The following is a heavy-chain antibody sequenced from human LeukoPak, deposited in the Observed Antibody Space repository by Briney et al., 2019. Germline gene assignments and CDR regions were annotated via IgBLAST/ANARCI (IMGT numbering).Heavy chain of an antibody. CDR3: ARDPPRCSGGSCYSGEYFQH. D-gene: IGHD2-15*01. Sequence: ASVKVSRKASGYTFTRYGISGVPDAPGQGLEWMGWISAYNGNTNYAQKLQGRVTMTTHTSTSTAYNELTSLRSDDTAVYYCARDPPRCSGGSCYSGEYFQHWGQGTLVTVSS. CDR2: ISAYNGNT. V-gene: IGHV1-18*01. CDR1: GYTFTRYG. J-gene: IGHJ1*01.